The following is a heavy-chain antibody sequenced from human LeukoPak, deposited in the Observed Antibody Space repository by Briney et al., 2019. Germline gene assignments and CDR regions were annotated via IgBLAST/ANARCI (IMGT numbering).Heavy chain of an antibody. D-gene: IGHD2-15*01. J-gene: IGHJ4*02. CDR1: GYTXTGYF. CDR2: INPDSGGT. V-gene: IGHV1-2*02. CDR3: TTLIGYCTGGSCFDS. Sequence: GASVKVSCKASGYTXTGYFMHWVRQAPGQGLEWMGCINPDSGGTHYAQKFQGRVTMTRDSSITTAYMELSSLRSDDTAVYYCTTLIGYCTGGSCFDSWGQGTLVTVSS.